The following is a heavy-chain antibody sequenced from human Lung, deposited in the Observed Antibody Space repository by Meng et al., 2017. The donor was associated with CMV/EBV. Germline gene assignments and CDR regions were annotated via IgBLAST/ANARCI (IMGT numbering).Heavy chain of an antibody. CDR2: IYYSGST. J-gene: IGHJ5*02. Sequence: SCTVSGGSISSSSYYWGWIRQPPGKGLEWIGSIYYSGSTYYNPSLKSRVTISVGTSKNQFSLKLSSVTAADTAVYYCARHIVRSGGYPPYNWFDPWXHGTXVTVSS. CDR3: ARHIVRSGGYPPYNWFDP. V-gene: IGHV4-39*01. CDR1: GGSISSSSYY. D-gene: IGHD6-19*01.